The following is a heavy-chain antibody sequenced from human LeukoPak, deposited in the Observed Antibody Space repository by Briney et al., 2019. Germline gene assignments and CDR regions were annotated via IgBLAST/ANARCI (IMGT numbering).Heavy chain of an antibody. Sequence: ASVKVSCKASGYTFTGYYMHWVRQAPGQGLEWMGWINPNSGGTNYAQKFQGRVTMTRDTSISTAYMELSRLRSDDTAVYYCARDRAAAGLPHFDYWGQGTLVTVSS. V-gene: IGHV1-2*02. CDR3: ARDRAAAGLPHFDY. D-gene: IGHD6-13*01. CDR2: INPNSGGT. J-gene: IGHJ4*02. CDR1: GYTFTGYY.